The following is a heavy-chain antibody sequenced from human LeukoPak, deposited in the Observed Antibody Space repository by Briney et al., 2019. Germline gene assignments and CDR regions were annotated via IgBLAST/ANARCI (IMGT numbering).Heavy chain of an antibody. CDR2: ISSSGSYI. J-gene: IGHJ4*02. CDR1: GFTFSSYS. V-gene: IGHV3-21*01. CDR3: ARGSGVHVWSSLNY. D-gene: IGHD3-10*01. Sequence: PGGSLRLSCAASGFTFSSYSMNWVRQAPGKGLEWVSSISSSGSYIYYADSVKGRFTISRDNAKNSLHLQMNSLRAEDTAVYYCARGSGVHVWSSLNYGGQGTLVTVSS.